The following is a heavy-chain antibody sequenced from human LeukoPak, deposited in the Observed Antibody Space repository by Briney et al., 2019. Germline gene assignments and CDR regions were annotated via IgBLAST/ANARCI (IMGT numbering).Heavy chain of an antibody. CDR2: IRSDGSDK. D-gene: IGHD5-18*01. Sequence: GGSLRLSCSASGFTFSSFGMHWVRQAPGKGLEWVAFIRSDGSDKYYANSVKGRFTISRDNSKNTLYLQMKSLRAEDTAVYYCSKDGYRYGYEDYWGQGALVTVSS. CDR1: GFTFSSFG. V-gene: IGHV3-30*02. CDR3: SKDGYRYGYEDY. J-gene: IGHJ4*02.